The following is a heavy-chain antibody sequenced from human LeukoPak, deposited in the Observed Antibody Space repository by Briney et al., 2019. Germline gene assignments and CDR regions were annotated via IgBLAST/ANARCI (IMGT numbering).Heavy chain of an antibody. Sequence: SETLSLTCTVSGGSISSYYWSWLRQPAGKGLEWIGRIYTSGSTNYNPSLKSRVTMSVDTSKNQFSLTLSSVTAADTAVYYCARDLSSSSWYGDWYFDLWGRGTLVTVSS. CDR1: GGSISSYY. CDR3: ARDLSSSSWYGDWYFDL. V-gene: IGHV4-4*07. CDR2: IYTSGST. J-gene: IGHJ2*01. D-gene: IGHD6-13*01.